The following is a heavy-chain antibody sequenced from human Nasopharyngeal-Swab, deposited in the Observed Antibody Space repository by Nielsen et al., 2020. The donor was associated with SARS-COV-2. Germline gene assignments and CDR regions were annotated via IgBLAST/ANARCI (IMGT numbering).Heavy chain of an antibody. CDR1: GGSISSYY. Sequence: SETLSLTCTVSGGSISSYYWSWIRQPPGKGLEWIGYIYYSGSTNYNPSLKSRVTISVDTPKNQFSLKLSSVTAADTAVYYCARSKAAHNWFDPWGQGTLVTVSS. D-gene: IGHD6-6*01. J-gene: IGHJ5*02. V-gene: IGHV4-59*01. CDR3: ARSKAAHNWFDP. CDR2: IYYSGST.